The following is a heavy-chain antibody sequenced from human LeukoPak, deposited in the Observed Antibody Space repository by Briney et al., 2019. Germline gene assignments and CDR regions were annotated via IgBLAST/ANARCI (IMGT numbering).Heavy chain of an antibody. D-gene: IGHD1-26*01. CDR3: ARPVSGSTGSGYYYMDV. CDR2: IYTSGST. Sequence: SETLSLTCTVSGGSLSSYYWSWIRQPAGKGLEWIGRIYTSGSTNYNPSLKSRVTMSVDTSKNQFSLKLSSVTAADTAVYYCARPVSGSTGSGYYYMDVWGKGTTVTISS. J-gene: IGHJ6*03. V-gene: IGHV4-4*07. CDR1: GGSLSSYY.